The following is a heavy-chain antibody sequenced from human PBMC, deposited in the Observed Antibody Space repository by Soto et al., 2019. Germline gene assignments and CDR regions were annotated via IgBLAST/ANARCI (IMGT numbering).Heavy chain of an antibody. CDR2: INHSGST. D-gene: IGHD6-6*01. V-gene: IGHV4-34*01. Sequence: PSETLSLTCAVYGGSFSGYYWSWIRQPPGKGLEWIGEINHSGSTNYNPSLKSRVTISVDTSKNQFSLKLSSVTAADTAVYYCARGAKAARPGYYYYYYLAVWGKGTTVTVSS. J-gene: IGHJ6*03. CDR3: ARGAKAARPGYYYYYYLAV. CDR1: GGSFSGYY.